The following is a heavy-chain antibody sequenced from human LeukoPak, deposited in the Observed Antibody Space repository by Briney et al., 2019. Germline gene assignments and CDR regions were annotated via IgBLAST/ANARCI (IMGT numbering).Heavy chain of an antibody. CDR2: ISGSGGST. CDR1: GFTFSSYA. CDR3: ANRRAVWERYYYDRRYDY. J-gene: IGHJ4*02. V-gene: IGHV3-23*01. Sequence: GGSLRLSCAASGFTFSSYAMSWVRQAPGKGLEWVSAISGSGGSTYYADSVKGRFTISRDNSKNTLYLQMNSLRAEDTAVYYCANRRAVWERYYYDRRYDYWGRGTLVTVSS. D-gene: IGHD3-22*01.